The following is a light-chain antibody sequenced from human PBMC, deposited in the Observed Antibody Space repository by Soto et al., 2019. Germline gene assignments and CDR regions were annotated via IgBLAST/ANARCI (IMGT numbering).Light chain of an antibody. CDR3: QQYDNLPP. CDR1: QDISNY. Sequence: DIQMTQSPSSLSVSVGDRVTITCQASQDISNYLNWYQQKPGKAPKLLIYDASNLETGVPSRFSGRGSGTDFTFTISSLQPEDIATYYCQQYDNLPPFGQGTKLEIK. J-gene: IGKJ2*01. V-gene: IGKV1-33*01. CDR2: DAS.